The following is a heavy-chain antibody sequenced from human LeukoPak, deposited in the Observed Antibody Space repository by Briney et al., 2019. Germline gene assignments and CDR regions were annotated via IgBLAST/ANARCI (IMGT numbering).Heavy chain of an antibody. V-gene: IGHV3-33*08. D-gene: IGHD2-2*01. Sequence: PGGSLRLSCAASGFTFSSYGMHWVRQAPGKGLEWVAVIWYDGSNKYYADSVKGRFTISRDNSKNTLYLQMNSLRAEDTAVYYCARDRRPYQEPNGMDVWGQGTTVTVSS. CDR1: GFTFSSYG. CDR2: IWYDGSNK. J-gene: IGHJ6*02. CDR3: ARDRRPYQEPNGMDV.